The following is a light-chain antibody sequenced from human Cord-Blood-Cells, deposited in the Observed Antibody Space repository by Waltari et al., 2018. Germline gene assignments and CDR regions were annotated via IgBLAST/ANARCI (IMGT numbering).Light chain of an antibody. Sequence: SYELTQPPSVSVCPGQTARLTFPGDALPKQYAYWYQEKPGQARGLELYKDNERHSGIPERFSGSSSGTTVTLTISGIRAEDEADDYCQSADSSGTDWVFGGGTKLTVL. J-gene: IGLJ3*02. CDR3: QSADSSGTDWV. CDR2: KDN. CDR1: ALPKQY. V-gene: IGLV3-25*03.